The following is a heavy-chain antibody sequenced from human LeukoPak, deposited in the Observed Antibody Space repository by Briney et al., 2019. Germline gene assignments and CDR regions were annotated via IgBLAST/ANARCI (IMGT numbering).Heavy chain of an antibody. J-gene: IGHJ4*02. CDR1: GFTFSTYT. CDR3: AAGYTSGWYGDY. CDR2: ISSSSGYI. D-gene: IGHD6-19*01. V-gene: IGHV3-21*01. Sequence: PGGSLRLSCAASGFTFSTYTMNWVRQAPGKGLEWVSSISSSSGYILYADSVKGRFTISRDNAKNSLYLRMNSLRAEDTAVYYCAAGYTSGWYGDYWGQGTLVTVSS.